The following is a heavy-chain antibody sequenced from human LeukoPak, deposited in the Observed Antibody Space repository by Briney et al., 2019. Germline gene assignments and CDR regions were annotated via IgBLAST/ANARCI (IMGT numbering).Heavy chain of an antibody. Sequence: GGSLRLSCAASGSTFSDYWMSWVRQPPGKGLEWVANINQDGREKFYVDSVKGRFTVSRDNAKNSLYLQMNSLRAEDTAVYYCARDIVPPGIFWEFWGQGSLVTVSS. CDR3: ARDIVPPGIFWEF. J-gene: IGHJ4*02. CDR1: GSTFSDYW. D-gene: IGHD2-2*01. CDR2: INQDGREK. V-gene: IGHV3-7*05.